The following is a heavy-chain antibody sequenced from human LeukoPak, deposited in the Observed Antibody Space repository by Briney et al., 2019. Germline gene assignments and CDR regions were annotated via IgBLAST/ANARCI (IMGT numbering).Heavy chain of an antibody. J-gene: IGHJ4*02. D-gene: IGHD6-19*01. CDR1: GFTFSSYE. Sequence: GGALRLSCAASGFTFSSYEMNWVRQAPGKGLEGVSYISSSGSTIYYADSVKGRFTISRDNAKNSLYLQMNSLRAEDTAVYYCARAFGVAGEENFDYWGQGTLVTVSS. CDR2: ISSSGSTI. V-gene: IGHV3-48*03. CDR3: ARAFGVAGEENFDY.